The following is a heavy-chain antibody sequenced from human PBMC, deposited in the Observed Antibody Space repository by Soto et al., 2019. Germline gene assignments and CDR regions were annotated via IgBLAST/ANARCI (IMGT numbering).Heavy chain of an antibody. Sequence: SETLSLTCTVSGGSISSSSYYWGWIRQPPGKGLEWIGSIYYSGSTYYNPSLKSRVTISVDTSKNQFSLKLSSVTAADTAVYYCVRRGNSFYDAFDIWGQGTMVTV. CDR2: IYYSGST. J-gene: IGHJ3*02. CDR3: VRRGNSFYDAFDI. V-gene: IGHV4-39*01. CDR1: GGSISSSSYY. D-gene: IGHD2-21*02.